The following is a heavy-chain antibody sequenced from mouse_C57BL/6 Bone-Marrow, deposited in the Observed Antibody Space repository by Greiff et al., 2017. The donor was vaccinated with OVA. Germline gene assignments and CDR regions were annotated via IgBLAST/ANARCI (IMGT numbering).Heavy chain of an antibody. CDR1: GFTFTDYY. V-gene: IGHV7-4*01. Sequence: EVQGVESGGGLVQPGASLRLSCAASGFTFTDYYMSWVRQPPGKAPAWLALIRNKANGYTTEYTASVKGRFTISRDNSQNILYLQMNTLRAEDSATYYCVKAVRLLPYAMDYWGQGTSVTVSS. J-gene: IGHJ4*01. CDR3: VKAVRLLPYAMDY. D-gene: IGHD1-1*01. CDR2: IRNKANGYTT.